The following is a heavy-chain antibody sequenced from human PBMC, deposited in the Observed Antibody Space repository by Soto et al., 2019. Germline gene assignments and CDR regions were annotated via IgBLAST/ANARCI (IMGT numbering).Heavy chain of an antibody. D-gene: IGHD3-22*01. CDR2: IIPLFGTA. Sequence: QVQLVQSGAEVKKPGSSVKVSCKASGGTFSSYAISWVRQAPGQGLEWMGGIIPLFGTANYAQKFQGRVTITADESTSTAYMELSSLRSEDTAVYYCAREGGSGYYRYFDYWGQGTLVTVSS. CDR1: GGTFSSYA. J-gene: IGHJ4*02. CDR3: AREGGSGYYRYFDY. V-gene: IGHV1-69*01.